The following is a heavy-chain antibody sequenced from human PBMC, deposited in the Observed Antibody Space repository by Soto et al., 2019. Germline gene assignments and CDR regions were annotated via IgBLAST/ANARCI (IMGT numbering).Heavy chain of an antibody. CDR2: INWNGGST. J-gene: IGHJ3*02. Sequence: GGSLRLSCAASGFRFDDYGMSWVRQAPGKGLEWVSGINWNGGSTDYADSVKGRFTISRDNAKNSLFLQMNSLRAEDTALYYCARGLFISTSSHIGDVFHIGGQGTMVTVSS. CDR1: GFRFDDYG. V-gene: IGHV3-20*04. CDR3: ARGLFISTSSHIGDVFHI. D-gene: IGHD2-2*01.